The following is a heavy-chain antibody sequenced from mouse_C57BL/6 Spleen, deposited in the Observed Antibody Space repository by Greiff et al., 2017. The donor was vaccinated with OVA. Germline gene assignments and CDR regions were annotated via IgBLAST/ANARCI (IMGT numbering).Heavy chain of an antibody. Sequence: EVQGVESGPELVKPGASVKISCKASGYSFTGYYMNWVKQSPEKSLEWIGEINPSTGGTTYNQKFKAKATLTVDKSSSTAYMQLKSLTSEDSAVYYCARTDYDGYGRGYWGQGTTLTVSS. J-gene: IGHJ2*01. CDR2: INPSTGGT. V-gene: IGHV1-42*01. D-gene: IGHD2-3*01. CDR1: GYSFTGYY. CDR3: ARTDYDGYGRGY.